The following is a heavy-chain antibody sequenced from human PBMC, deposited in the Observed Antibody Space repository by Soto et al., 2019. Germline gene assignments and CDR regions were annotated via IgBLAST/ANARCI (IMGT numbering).Heavy chain of an antibody. J-gene: IGHJ4*02. V-gene: IGHV1-3*01. CDR2: INAGSGDT. Sequence: ASVKVSCKASGYTFTDYILHWVRQAPGQRLECMGWINAGSGDTRYSQKSQNRVTFTRDTSTSTAYMELRSLRSDDTAVYYCAREGGSYLRKALDYWGQGTLVTVSS. CDR1: GYTFTDYI. CDR3: AREGGSYLRKALDY. D-gene: IGHD1-26*01.